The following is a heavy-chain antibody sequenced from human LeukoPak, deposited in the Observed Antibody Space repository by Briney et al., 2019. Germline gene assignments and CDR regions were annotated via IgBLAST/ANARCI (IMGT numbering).Heavy chain of an antibody. CDR3: ARLINGRIDY. Sequence: PGGSLRLSCAASGFTFSSYAMSWVRQAPGKGLEWVSYISSSSSTIYYADSVKGRFTISRDNAKNSLYLQMHSLRAEDTAVYYCARLINGRIDYWGQGTLVTVSS. CDR2: ISSSSSTI. CDR1: GFTFSSYA. J-gene: IGHJ4*02. D-gene: IGHD1-26*01. V-gene: IGHV3-48*04.